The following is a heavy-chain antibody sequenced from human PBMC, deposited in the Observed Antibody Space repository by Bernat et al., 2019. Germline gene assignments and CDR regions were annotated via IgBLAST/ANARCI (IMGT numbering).Heavy chain of an antibody. J-gene: IGHJ4*02. CDR2: ISSSGSTI. Sequence: VQLVESGGGLVQPGGSLRLSCAASGFTFSDYYMGWIRQAPGKGLEWISYISSSGSTIYYADSVKGRSTISRDNAKNSLYLQMDSLRAEDTAVYYCARGRNDPLLPFDYWGQGTLVNVSS. V-gene: IGHV3-11*01. CDR3: ARGRNDPLLPFDY. CDR1: GFTFSDYY. D-gene: IGHD2-2*01.